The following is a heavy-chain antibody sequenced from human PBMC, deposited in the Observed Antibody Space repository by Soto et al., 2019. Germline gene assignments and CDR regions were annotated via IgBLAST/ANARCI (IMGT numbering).Heavy chain of an antibody. D-gene: IGHD2-21*02. CDR1: GITVSNYA. Sequence: GGSLRLSCAASGITVSNYAMSWVRQAPGKGLEWVATISGRGDITRYADSVKGRFTISRDNSKNTLYLQMNSLRVEDTAVHYCAGPPSLIVVTGWGQGTLVTVSS. J-gene: IGHJ4*02. CDR3: AGPPSLIVVTG. CDR2: ISGRGDIT. V-gene: IGHV3-23*01.